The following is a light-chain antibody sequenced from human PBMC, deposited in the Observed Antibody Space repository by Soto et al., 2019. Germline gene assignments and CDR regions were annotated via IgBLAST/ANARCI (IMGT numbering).Light chain of an antibody. V-gene: IGKV1-9*01. CDR3: QQLNSYPLT. CDR2: AAS. Sequence: DIPMTQSPSSLSASVGDRVTITCRASQGISSYLAWYQQKPGKAPKLLIYAASTLQSGVPSRFSGSGSGTEFTLTISSLQPEDFATYYCQQLNSYPLTFGGGTKVDIK. CDR1: QGISSY. J-gene: IGKJ4*01.